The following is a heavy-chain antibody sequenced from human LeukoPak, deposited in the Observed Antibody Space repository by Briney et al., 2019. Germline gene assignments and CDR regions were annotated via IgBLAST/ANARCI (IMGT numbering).Heavy chain of an antibody. D-gene: IGHD5-18*01. V-gene: IGHV1-24*01. CDR1: GYTLTELS. J-gene: IGHJ4*02. CDR2: FDPEGGET. Sequence: ASVKVSCKVSGYTLTELSMHWVRQAPGKGLEWMGGFDPEGGETIYAQKFQGRVTMTEDTSTDTAYMELSSLRSEDTAVYYCATLVYSRFWYYFGYWGQGTLVTVSS. CDR3: ATLVYSRFWYYFGY.